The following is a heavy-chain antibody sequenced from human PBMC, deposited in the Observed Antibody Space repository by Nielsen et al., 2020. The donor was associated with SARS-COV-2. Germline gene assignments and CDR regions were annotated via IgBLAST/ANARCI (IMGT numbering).Heavy chain of an antibody. V-gene: IGHV3-33*01. D-gene: IGHD4-17*01. J-gene: IGHJ6*02. CDR1: EFTFSTSG. CDR3: ARVGYGDPRYYYYYGMDV. Sequence: GGSLRLSCEASEFTFSTSGMHWVRQAPGKGLEWVAFICHDGTNRYYADSVKGRFSISRDNSQNTLYLQMNSLRVEDTAVYYCARVGYGDPRYYYYYGMDVWGQGTTVTVSS. CDR2: ICHDGTNR.